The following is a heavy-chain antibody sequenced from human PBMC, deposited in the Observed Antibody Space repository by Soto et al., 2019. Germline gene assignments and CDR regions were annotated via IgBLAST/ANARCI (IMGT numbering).Heavy chain of an antibody. CDR2: INQDGTLK. D-gene: IGHD1-20*01. CDR3: ARPERSHWYLGI. CDR1: GFTLRGYC. Sequence: GVTLRRSCAASGFTLRGYCMTWVRQAPGKGLEWVSSINQDGTLKYYVDSVKGRFTISRDSAKNSMFLQMTSLLAEHTALYYCARPERSHWYLGIRGQVNMVAVCS. V-gene: IGHV3-7*03. J-gene: IGHJ6*01.